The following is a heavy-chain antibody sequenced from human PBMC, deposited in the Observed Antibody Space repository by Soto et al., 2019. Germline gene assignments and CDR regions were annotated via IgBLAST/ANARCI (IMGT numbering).Heavy chain of an antibody. CDR3: AHSRNLITEDAQVGDFDY. Sequence: QITLKESGPTLVRPTQTLTLTCSFSGFSLTTDGVGVGWVRQPPGEALEWLALFYWDDDEPYSPSLKTRLTITQEPSKNQVVLIMTNIDPVDTATYYCAHSRNLITEDAQVGDFDYWAQGTLVTVSS. D-gene: IGHD3-10*01. CDR1: GFSLTTDGVG. J-gene: IGHJ4*02. CDR2: FYWDDDE. V-gene: IGHV2-5*02.